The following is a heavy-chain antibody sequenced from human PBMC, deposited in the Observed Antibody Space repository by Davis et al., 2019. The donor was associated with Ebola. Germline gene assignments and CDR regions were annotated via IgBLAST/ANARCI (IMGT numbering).Heavy chain of an antibody. J-gene: IGHJ3*02. CDR3: TTPGGQDSGYDVFEI. Sequence: ASVKVSCKASGYTFTNYYMHWVRQAPGQGLEWMGMINPNDGRTIYAQKFQGRVTVTRDTSTTTVYMDLSSLRSEDTALYYCTTPGGQDSGYDVFEIWGKGTMVTVSS. D-gene: IGHD5-12*01. V-gene: IGHV1-46*03. CDR2: INPNDGRT. CDR1: GYTFTNYY.